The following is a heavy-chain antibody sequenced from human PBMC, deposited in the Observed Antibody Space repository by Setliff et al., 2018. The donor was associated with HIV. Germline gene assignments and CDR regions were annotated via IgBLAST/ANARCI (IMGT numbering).Heavy chain of an antibody. CDR3: ARHGAYYEYLTYYYPRYSFDF. D-gene: IGHD3-9*01. V-gene: IGHV4-4*02. CDR2: IYHSGSA. J-gene: IGHJ4*02. Sequence: LSLTCAVSGGSISSSNWWTWVRQPPGKGLEWVGEIYHSGSANYNPSLKSRVTISVDKSKNQFSLKLSSVTAADTAVYYCARHGAYYEYLTYYYPRYSFDFWGQGTLVTVSS. CDR1: GGSISSSNW.